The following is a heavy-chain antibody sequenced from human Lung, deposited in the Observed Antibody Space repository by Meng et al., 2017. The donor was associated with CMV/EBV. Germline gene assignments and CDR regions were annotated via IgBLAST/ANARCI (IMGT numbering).Heavy chain of an antibody. V-gene: IGHV3-48*03. CDR3: GRKFSSSGRY. Sequence: GGSLRLSCEVSGFSFSSFEMNWVRQAPGKGLEWIAHISSGATTINYADSVKGRFTISRDNANNSLFMQMNSLGVEDTSVYYCGRKFSSSGRYWGQGTLVTVSS. J-gene: IGHJ4*02. CDR2: ISSGATTI. D-gene: IGHD6-6*01. CDR1: GFSFSSFE.